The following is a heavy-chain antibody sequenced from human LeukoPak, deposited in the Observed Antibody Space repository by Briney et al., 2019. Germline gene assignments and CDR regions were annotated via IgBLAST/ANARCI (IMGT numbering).Heavy chain of an antibody. V-gene: IGHV4-4*09. CDR1: GGSISSYY. J-gene: IGHJ6*02. D-gene: IGHD3-22*01. CDR2: IYTSGST. CDR3: ASKYYYDSSGYHRDYYYYGMDV. Sequence: SETLSLTCTVSGGSISSYYWSWIRQPPGKGLEWIGYIYTSGSTNYNPSLKSRVTISVDTSKNQFSLKLSSVTAADTAVYYCASKYYYDSSGYHRDYYYYGMDVWGQGTTVTVSS.